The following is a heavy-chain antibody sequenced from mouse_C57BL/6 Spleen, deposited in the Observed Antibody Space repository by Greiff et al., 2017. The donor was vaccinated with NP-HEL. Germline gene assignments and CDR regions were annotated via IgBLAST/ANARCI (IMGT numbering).Heavy chain of an antibody. V-gene: IGHV6-3*01. CDR2: IRLKSDNYAT. CDR3: TGITTVVGFDY. J-gene: IGHJ2*01. D-gene: IGHD1-1*01. CDR1: GFTFSNYW. Sequence: DVMLVESGGGLVQPGGSMKLSCVASGFTFSNYWMNWVRQSPEKGLEWVAQIRLKSDNYATHYAESVKGRFTISRDDSKSSVYLQMNNLRAEDTGIYYCTGITTVVGFDYWGQGTTLTVSS.